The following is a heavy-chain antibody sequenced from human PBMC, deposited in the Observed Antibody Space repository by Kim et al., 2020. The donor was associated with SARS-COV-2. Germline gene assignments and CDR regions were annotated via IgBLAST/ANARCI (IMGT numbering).Heavy chain of an antibody. CDR1: GVTVSSNY. D-gene: IGHD3-9*01. J-gene: IGHJ6*02. CDR2: IYSGGST. V-gene: IGHV3-53*01. Sequence: GGSLRLSCAASGVTVSSNYMSWVRQAPGKGLEWVSFIYSGGSTYYTDSVKGRFTISRDNSKNTLYLQMNSLRAEDTAVYYCARDLVTMGMDVWGQGTTVTVSS. CDR3: ARDLVTMGMDV.